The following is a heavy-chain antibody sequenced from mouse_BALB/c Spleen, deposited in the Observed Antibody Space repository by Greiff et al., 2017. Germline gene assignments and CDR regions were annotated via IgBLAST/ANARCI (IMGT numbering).Heavy chain of an antibody. Sequence: EVQGVESGTVLARPGASVKMSCKASGYSFTSYWMHWVKQRPGQGLEWIGAIYPGNSDTSYNQKFKGKAKLTAVTSASTAYMELSSLTNEDSAVYYCTRTMITTGPYFYYWGQGTTLTVSS. V-gene: IGHV1-5*01. CDR2: IYPGNSDT. J-gene: IGHJ2*01. CDR3: TRTMITTGPYFYY. CDR1: GYSFTSYW. D-gene: IGHD2-4*01.